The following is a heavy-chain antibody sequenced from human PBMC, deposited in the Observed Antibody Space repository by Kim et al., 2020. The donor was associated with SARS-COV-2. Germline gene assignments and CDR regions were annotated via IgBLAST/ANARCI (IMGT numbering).Heavy chain of an antibody. CDR2: TYYRSKWFN. CDR1: GDSVSSDRAA. Sequence: SQTLSLTCAISGDSVSSDRAAWNWIRQSPSRGLEWLGRTYYRSKWFNEYAISVKSRISIKSDTSRNQLSLHLNSVTPEDTAVYFCARDPCSFTRCYPGYFDPWGQGTLVIVSS. D-gene: IGHD2-2*01. CDR3: ARDPCSFTRCYPGYFDP. J-gene: IGHJ5*02. V-gene: IGHV6-1*01.